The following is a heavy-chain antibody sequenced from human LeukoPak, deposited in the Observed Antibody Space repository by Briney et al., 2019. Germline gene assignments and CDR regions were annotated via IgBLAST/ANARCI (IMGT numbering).Heavy chain of an antibody. J-gene: IGHJ4*02. CDR2: ISYDGSNK. V-gene: IGHV3-30*03. CDR1: GFTFSSYG. D-gene: IGHD3-16*02. Sequence: PGGSLRLSCAASGFTFSSYGMHWVRQAPGKGLEWVAVISYDGSNKYYADSVKGRFTISRDNSKNTLYLQMNSLRAEDTAVYYCARDLYVWGSYRSYYFDYWGQGTLVTVSS. CDR3: ARDLYVWGSYRSYYFDY.